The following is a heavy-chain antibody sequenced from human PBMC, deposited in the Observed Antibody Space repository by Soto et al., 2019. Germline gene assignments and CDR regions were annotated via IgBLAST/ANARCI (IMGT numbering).Heavy chain of an antibody. D-gene: IGHD5-12*01. CDR2: IFSGGAT. V-gene: IGHV3-53*01. CDR1: GFSVTANY. J-gene: IGHJ4*02. Sequence: GGSLRLSCEVSGFSVTANYMSWVRQTPGKGLEWVSVIFSGGATDYIDSVKGRFTISRDISKNALYFQMNSLRVEDTAVYYCHGYGKWGQGISVTVSS. CDR3: HGYGK.